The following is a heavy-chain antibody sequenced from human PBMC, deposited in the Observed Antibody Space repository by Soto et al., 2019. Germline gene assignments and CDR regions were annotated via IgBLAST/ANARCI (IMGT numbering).Heavy chain of an antibody. Sequence: QVQLVQSGAEVKKPGSSVKVSCKASGGTFSNYGISWVRQAPGQGLEWMGGIIPIFGTANYAQKFQGRITITADEPTSTAYMELSSLRSEDTAVYYGARFRETARYYNGMDVWGQVATVTFSS. V-gene: IGHV1-69*12. D-gene: IGHD5-18*01. CDR2: IIPIFGTA. CDR1: GGTFSNYG. J-gene: IGHJ6*02. CDR3: ARFRETARYYNGMDV.